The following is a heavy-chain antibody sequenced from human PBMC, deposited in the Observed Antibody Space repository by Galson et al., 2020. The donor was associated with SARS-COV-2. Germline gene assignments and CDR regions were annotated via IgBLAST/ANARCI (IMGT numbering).Heavy chain of an antibody. J-gene: IGHJ3*02. V-gene: IGHV3-30*18. CDR3: AKVGVHYDYVWGSYMGAFDI. CDR1: GFTFSSYG. D-gene: IGHD3-16*01. CDR2: ISYDGSNK. Sequence: GESLKISCAASGFTFSSYGMHWVRQAPGKGLEWVAVISYDGSNKYYADSVKGRFTISRDNSKNTLYLQMNSLRAEDTAVYYCAKVGVHYDYVWGSYMGAFDIWGQGTMVTVSS.